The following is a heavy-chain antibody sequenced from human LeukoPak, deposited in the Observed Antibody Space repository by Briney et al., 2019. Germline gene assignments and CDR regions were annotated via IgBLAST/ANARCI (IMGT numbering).Heavy chain of an antibody. CDR1: GFAFGDYA. CDR2: INWDDGGI. CDR3: ARDDHNVLTDNFDY. D-gene: IGHD3-9*01. Sequence: GRSLRLSCAASGFAFGDYAMHWVRQAPGKGLEWLSGINWDDGGIVYAQSVRGRFTISRDNAKNSLYLQMNSLRPEDTALYYCARDDHNVLTDNFDYWGPGTLVTVSS. V-gene: IGHV3-9*01. J-gene: IGHJ4*02.